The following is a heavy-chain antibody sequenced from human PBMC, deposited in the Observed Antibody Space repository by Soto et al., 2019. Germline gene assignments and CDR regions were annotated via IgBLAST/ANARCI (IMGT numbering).Heavy chain of an antibody. CDR2: IYPGDSDT. J-gene: IGHJ5*02. Sequence: PGESLKISCKGSGYSFTTYWIGWVRQMPGKGLEWMGIIYPGDSDTRYSPSFQGQVTISADKSISTAYLQWSSLKASDTAMYYCARQAVVAASPRWFDPWGQGTLVTVSS. D-gene: IGHD2-15*01. V-gene: IGHV5-51*01. CDR3: ARQAVVAASPRWFDP. CDR1: GYSFTTYW.